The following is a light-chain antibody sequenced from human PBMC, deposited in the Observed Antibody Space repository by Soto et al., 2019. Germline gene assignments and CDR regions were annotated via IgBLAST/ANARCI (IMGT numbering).Light chain of an antibody. CDR1: QSVSSSY. CDR2: GAS. Sequence: EIVLTQSPGTLSLSPGERATLSCRASQSVSSSYFAWYQQKPGQAARLLIYGASSRAPGIPDRFSGSGYGTHFTLTIRRLDPADFSVYYCQQDQGTFGQGTKVEIK. CDR3: QQDQGT. V-gene: IGKV3-20*01. J-gene: IGKJ1*01.